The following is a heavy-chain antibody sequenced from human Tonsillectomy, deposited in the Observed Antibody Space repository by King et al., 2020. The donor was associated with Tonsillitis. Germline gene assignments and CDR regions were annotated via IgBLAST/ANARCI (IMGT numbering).Heavy chain of an antibody. CDR1: GFSLSNARMG. V-gene: IGHV2-26*01. D-gene: IGHD2-15*01. Sequence: VTLKESGPVLVKPTETLTLTCTVSGFSLSNARMGVSWIRQPPGKALEWLAFIFSNDEKSYNTSLKSRLTIPKDTSKSQLVLTMTNMDPVDTATYYCARIVVVYYYYYGMDVWGQGTTVTVSS. CDR2: IFSNDEK. J-gene: IGHJ6*02. CDR3: ARIVVVYYYYYGMDV.